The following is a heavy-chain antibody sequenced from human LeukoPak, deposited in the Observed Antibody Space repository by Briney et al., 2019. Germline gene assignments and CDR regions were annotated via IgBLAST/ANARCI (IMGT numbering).Heavy chain of an antibody. D-gene: IGHD6-19*01. V-gene: IGHV3-11*04. CDR1: GFTFSDYY. J-gene: IGHJ4*02. CDR3: ARDFSSGWYGFDY. CDR2: ISSSGSTI. Sequence: PGGSLRLSCAASGFTFSDYYMTWIRQAPGKGLEWVSYISSSGSTIYYADSVKGRFTISRDNAKNSLYLQMNSLRAGDTAVYYCARDFSSGWYGFDYWGQGTLVTVSS.